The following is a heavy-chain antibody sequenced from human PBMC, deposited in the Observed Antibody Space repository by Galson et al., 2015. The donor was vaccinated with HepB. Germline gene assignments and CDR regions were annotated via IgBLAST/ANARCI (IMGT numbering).Heavy chain of an antibody. Sequence: LRLSCAASGFTFSRSWMHWARQSPGKGLVWVSRINPDGSRTSYADSVKGRVTISRDNDRNTLHLQLDSPTDEDTALYFCVSTDWGAPYFWGQGTLVTVSS. CDR3: VSTDWGAPYF. D-gene: IGHD2/OR15-2a*01. CDR1: GFTFSRSW. CDR2: INPDGSRT. V-gene: IGHV3-74*01. J-gene: IGHJ4*02.